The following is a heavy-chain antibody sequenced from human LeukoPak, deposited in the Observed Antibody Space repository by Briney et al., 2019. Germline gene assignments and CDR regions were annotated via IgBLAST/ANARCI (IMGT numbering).Heavy chain of an antibody. J-gene: IGHJ1*01. D-gene: IGHD3-16*01. V-gene: IGHV3-48*04. CDR1: GFTFSSFS. Sequence: GGSLRLSCVASGFTFSSFSMDWVRQAPGKGLEWVSYISSTSSTIYYADSVQGRFTSSRDNAKNSLYLQMNSLRAEDTAVYYCARGPRLPQYFQYWGQGTLVTVSS. CDR3: ARGPRLPQYFQY. CDR2: ISSTSSTI.